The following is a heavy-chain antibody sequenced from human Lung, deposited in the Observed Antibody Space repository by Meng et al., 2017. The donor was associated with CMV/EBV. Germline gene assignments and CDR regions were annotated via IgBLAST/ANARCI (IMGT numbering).Heavy chain of an antibody. D-gene: IGHD3-3*01. CDR3: ARDGTSGPRSYYDFWSGYSGGWYFDL. CDR2: IYSGGGT. Sequence: SWVRQARGKGLEWVSVIYSGGGTYDADSVKGRFTISRENSKNTLYLQMNSLRAEDTAVYYCARDGTSGPRSYYDFWSGYSGGWYFDLWGRGTLVTVSS. J-gene: IGHJ2*01. V-gene: IGHV3-53*01.